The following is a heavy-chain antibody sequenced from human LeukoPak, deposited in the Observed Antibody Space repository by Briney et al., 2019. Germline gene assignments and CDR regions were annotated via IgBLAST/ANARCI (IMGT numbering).Heavy chain of an antibody. Sequence: SVKVSCKASGGTFSSYAISWVRQAPGQGLEWMGGIIPIFGTANYAQKFQGRVTITTDESTSTAYIELSSLRSEDTAVYYCVGASGGQLWLLYWGQGTLVTVSS. CDR1: GGTFSSYA. D-gene: IGHD5-18*01. V-gene: IGHV1-69*05. J-gene: IGHJ4*02. CDR3: VGASGGQLWLLY. CDR2: IIPIFGTA.